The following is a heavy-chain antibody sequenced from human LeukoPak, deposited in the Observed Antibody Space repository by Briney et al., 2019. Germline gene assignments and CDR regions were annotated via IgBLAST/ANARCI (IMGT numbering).Heavy chain of an antibody. CDR2: MNPNSGNT. Sequence: ASVKVSCKASGYTFTSYDINWVRQATGQGLEWMGWMNPNSGNTGYAQKFQGRVTMTRNTSISTAYMELSSLRSEDTAVYYCARDRDTFFGVAGWFDPWGQGTLVTVSS. V-gene: IGHV1-8*01. CDR1: GYTFTSYD. CDR3: ARDRDTFFGVAGWFDP. D-gene: IGHD3-3*01. J-gene: IGHJ5*02.